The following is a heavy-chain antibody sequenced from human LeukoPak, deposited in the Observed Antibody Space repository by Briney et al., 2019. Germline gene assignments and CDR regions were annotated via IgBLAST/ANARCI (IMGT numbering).Heavy chain of an antibody. CDR1: GGSISSGDYY. V-gene: IGHV4-30-4*08. D-gene: IGHD6-19*01. Sequence: SQTLSLTCTVSGGSISSGDYYWSWIRQPPGTGLEWIGYIYYSGSTYYNPSLKSRVTISVDTSKNQFSLKLSSVTAADTAVYYCAIEVSSGWYECWGQGTLVTVSS. CDR2: IYYSGST. J-gene: IGHJ5*01. CDR3: AIEVSSGWYEC.